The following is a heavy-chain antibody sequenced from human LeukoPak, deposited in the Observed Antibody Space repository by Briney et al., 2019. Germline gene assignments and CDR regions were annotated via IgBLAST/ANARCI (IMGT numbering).Heavy chain of an antibody. CDR2: ISAYNGNT. CDR3: ARAQQWLPQGY. V-gene: IGHV1-18*04. J-gene: IGHJ4*02. CDR1: GYTFTSYD. D-gene: IGHD6-19*01. Sequence: ASVKVSCKASGYTFTSYDVSWVRQAPGQGLEWMGWISAYNGNTDYAQKLQGRVTMTTDTSTSTAYMELRSLRSDDTAVYYCARAQQWLPQGYWGQGTLVTVSS.